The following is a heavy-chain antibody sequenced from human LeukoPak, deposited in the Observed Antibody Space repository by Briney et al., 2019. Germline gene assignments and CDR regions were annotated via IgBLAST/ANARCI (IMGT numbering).Heavy chain of an antibody. CDR2: ITSSSSDI. V-gene: IGHV3-21*06. J-gene: IGHJ4*02. Sequence: GGSLRLSCAAPGFTFSSHYMNWVRQAPGKGLEWVSSITSSSSDIFYADSVKGRFTISRDNAKNSLYLKMNSLRVEDTAVYYCAAALAIAVGGTTPGDYWGQGTLVTVSS. D-gene: IGHD6-19*01. CDR3: AAALAIAVGGTTPGDY. CDR1: GFTFSSHY.